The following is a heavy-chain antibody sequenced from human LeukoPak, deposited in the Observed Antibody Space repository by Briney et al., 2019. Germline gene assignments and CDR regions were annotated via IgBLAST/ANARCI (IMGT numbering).Heavy chain of an antibody. J-gene: IGHJ6*03. CDR2: IYTSGST. Sequence: SETLSLTXTVSGGSISSGSYYWSWIRQPAGKGLEWIGRIYTSGSTNYNPSLKSRVTISVDTSKNQFSLKLNSVTAADTAVYYCATNYDFWSGYYREAHYYMDVWGKGTTVTVSS. CDR1: GGSISSGSYY. V-gene: IGHV4-61*02. CDR3: ATNYDFWSGYYREAHYYMDV. D-gene: IGHD3-3*01.